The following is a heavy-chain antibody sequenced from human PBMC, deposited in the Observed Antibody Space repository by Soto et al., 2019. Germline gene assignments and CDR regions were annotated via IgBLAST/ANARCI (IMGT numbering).Heavy chain of an antibody. Sequence: QVQLQESGPGLVKPSETLSLTCTVSGVSISSYYWSWIRQPPGKGLEWMGSIYYSGRTNYNPSLKARVTISVDTSKNQFSLKLSSVTAADTAVYYCARHRPSPDYYGSWSYYLPKHCDYWGQGTLVTVSS. CDR1: GVSISSYY. J-gene: IGHJ4*02. CDR2: IYYSGRT. D-gene: IGHD3-10*01. CDR3: ARHRPSPDYYGSWSYYLPKHCDY. V-gene: IGHV4-59*08.